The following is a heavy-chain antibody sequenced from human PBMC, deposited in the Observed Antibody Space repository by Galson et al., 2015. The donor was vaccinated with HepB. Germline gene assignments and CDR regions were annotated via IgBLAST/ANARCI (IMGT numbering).Heavy chain of an antibody. CDR1: GYTFTSYG. CDR3: ARTLWFGDRGHYYYGMDV. Sequence: SVKVSCKASGYTFTSYGISWVRQAPGQGLEWMGWISAYNGNTNYAQKLQGRVTMTTDTSTSTAYMELRSLRSDDTAVYYCARTLWFGDRGHYYYGMDVWGQGTTVTVSS. V-gene: IGHV1-18*04. CDR2: ISAYNGNT. D-gene: IGHD3-10*01. J-gene: IGHJ6*02.